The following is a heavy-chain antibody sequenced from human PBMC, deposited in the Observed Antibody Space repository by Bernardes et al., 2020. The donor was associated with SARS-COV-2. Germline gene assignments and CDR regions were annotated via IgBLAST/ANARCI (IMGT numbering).Heavy chain of an antibody. Sequence: SETLSLTCTVSGGSISSYYWSWIRQPPGKGLEWIGYIYYSGSTNYNPSLKSRVTISVDTSKNQFSLKLSSVTAADTAVYYCARMGSAAVAGPNFDYWGQGTLVTVSS. CDR2: IYYSGST. V-gene: IGHV4-59*01. CDR1: GGSISSYY. D-gene: IGHD6-19*01. J-gene: IGHJ4*02. CDR3: ARMGSAAVAGPNFDY.